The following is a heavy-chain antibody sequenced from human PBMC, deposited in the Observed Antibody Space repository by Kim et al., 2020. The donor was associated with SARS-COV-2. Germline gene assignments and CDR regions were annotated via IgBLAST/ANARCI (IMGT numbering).Heavy chain of an antibody. D-gene: IGHD3-9*01. J-gene: IGHJ4*02. CDR2: INTNTGNP. CDR3: AILLTGYYGYYFDY. Sequence: ASVKVSCKASGYTFTDYGVNWVRQAPGQGLEWMGRINTNTGNPTYAQDFTGRFVLSLDTSVRTAYLQISSLKAEDTAVYYCAILLTGYYGYYFDYWGQGTLVTVSS. V-gene: IGHV7-4-1*02. CDR1: GYTFTDYG.